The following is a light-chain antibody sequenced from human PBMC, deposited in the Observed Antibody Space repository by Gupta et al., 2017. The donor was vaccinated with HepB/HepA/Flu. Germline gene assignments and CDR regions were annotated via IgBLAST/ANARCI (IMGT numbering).Light chain of an antibody. CDR2: STN. CDR1: SGSVSTSYY. V-gene: IGLV8-61*01. J-gene: IGLJ2*01. CDR3: VLYMGRGISV. Sequence: TVVTQEPSFSVSPGGTVTRTCGLSSGSVSTSYYPSWYQQTPGQAPRTLIYSTNTRSSGVPDRFSGSIVGKKAALTITGAQADDESDYYCVLYMGRGISVFGGGTKLTVL.